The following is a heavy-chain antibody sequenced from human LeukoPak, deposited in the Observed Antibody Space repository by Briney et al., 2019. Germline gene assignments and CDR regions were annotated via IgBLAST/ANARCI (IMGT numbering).Heavy chain of an antibody. Sequence: ASVKVSCKASGYTFTSYAMNWVRQAPGQGLEWMGWINTNTGNPTYAQGFTGRFVFSLDASVSTAYLQTSSLKTEDTAVYYCARVQGIVATISPLDYYYGMDVWGQGTTVTVSS. J-gene: IGHJ6*02. V-gene: IGHV7-4-1*02. CDR1: GYTFTSYA. D-gene: IGHD5-12*01. CDR2: INTNTGNP. CDR3: ARVQGIVATISPLDYYYGMDV.